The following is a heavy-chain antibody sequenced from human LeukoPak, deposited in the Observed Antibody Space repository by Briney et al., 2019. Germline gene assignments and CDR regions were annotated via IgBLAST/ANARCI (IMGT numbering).Heavy chain of an antibody. V-gene: IGHV3-66*01. CDR3: ARGSKPRRATAFDY. CDR1: GFTFSSYA. J-gene: IGHJ4*02. CDR2: IYSGGST. Sequence: PGGSLRLSCAASGFTFSSYAMSWVRQAPGKGLEWVSVIYSGGSTYYADSVKGRFTISRDNSKNTLYLQMNSLRAEDTAVYYCARGSKPRRATAFDYWGQGTLVTVSS. D-gene: IGHD5-12*01.